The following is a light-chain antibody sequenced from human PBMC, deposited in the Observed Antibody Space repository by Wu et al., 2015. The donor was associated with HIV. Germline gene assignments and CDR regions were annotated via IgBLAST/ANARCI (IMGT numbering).Light chain of an antibody. Sequence: QSPSSVSASVGDKITITCRASQDVSSALAWYQQKPGKAPKLLIYSTSSLESGVPSRFSGSGSGTEFSLTISSLQPDDFAVYFCQQANDFPPTFGQGPKVDDQT. CDR1: QDVSSA. CDR2: STS. J-gene: IGKJ2*01. CDR3: QQANDFPPT. V-gene: IGKV1-12*01.